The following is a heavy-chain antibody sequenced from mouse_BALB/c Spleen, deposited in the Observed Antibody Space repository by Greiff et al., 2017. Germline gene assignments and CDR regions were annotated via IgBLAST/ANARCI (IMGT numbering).Heavy chain of an antibody. V-gene: IGHV5-9-4*01. J-gene: IGHJ3*01. CDR1: GFTFSSYA. CDR2: ISSGGSYT. CDR3: AKTARASAWFAY. Sequence: EVKLMESGGGLVKPGGSLKLSCAASGFTFSSYAMSWVRQSPEKRLEWVAEISSGGSYTYYPDTVTGRFTISRDNAKNTLYLEMSSLRSEDTAMYYCAKTARASAWFAYWGQGTLVTVSA. D-gene: IGHD3-2*01.